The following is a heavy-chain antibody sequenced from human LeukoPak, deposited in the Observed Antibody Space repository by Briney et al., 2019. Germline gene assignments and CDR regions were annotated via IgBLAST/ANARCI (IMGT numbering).Heavy chain of an antibody. J-gene: IGHJ4*02. V-gene: IGHV3-64*01. Sequence: GGSLRLSCAASGFTFTNYGMHWVRQAPGKGLEYVSAISSNGGSTYYANSVKGRFTISRDNSKNTLYLQMGSLRAEDMAVYYCARESGYYDYWGQGTLVTVSS. CDR2: ISSNGGST. CDR1: GFTFTNYG. CDR3: ARESGYYDY. D-gene: IGHD3-9*01.